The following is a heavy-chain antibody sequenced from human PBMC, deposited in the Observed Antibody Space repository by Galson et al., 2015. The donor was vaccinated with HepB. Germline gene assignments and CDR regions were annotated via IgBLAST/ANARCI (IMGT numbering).Heavy chain of an antibody. Sequence: ETLSRTCAVSGYAISSSNWWGWIRQPPGKGLEWIGYIYYSGSTYYNPSLKSRVTMSVDTSKNQFSLKLSSVTAVDTAVYYCARLRSGSYIGWFDPWGQGTLVTVSS. D-gene: IGHD3-10*02. CDR3: ARLRSGSYIGWFDP. CDR1: GYAISSSNW. CDR2: IYYSGST. V-gene: IGHV4-28*01. J-gene: IGHJ5*02.